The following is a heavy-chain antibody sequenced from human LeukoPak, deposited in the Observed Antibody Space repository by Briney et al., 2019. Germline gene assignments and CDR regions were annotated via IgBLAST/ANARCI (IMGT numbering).Heavy chain of an antibody. CDR3: ARNFNHFDY. V-gene: IGHV3-30*04. CDR1: GFTFSSYA. CDR2: ISYDGRNK. Sequence: GGTLRLSRAASGFTFSSYAMHWVRQAPGKGLEWVAVISYDGRNKYYTDSVKGRFPISRDNSKNTLYLQMNSLRAEDTAVYYCARNFNHFDYWGQGTLVTVSS. D-gene: IGHD1-14*01. J-gene: IGHJ4*02.